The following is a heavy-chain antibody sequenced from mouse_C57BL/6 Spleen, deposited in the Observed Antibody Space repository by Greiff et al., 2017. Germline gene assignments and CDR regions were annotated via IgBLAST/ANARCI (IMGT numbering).Heavy chain of an antibody. CDR2: IDPSDSYT. D-gene: IGHD1-1*01. V-gene: IGHV1-69*01. J-gene: IGHJ2*01. Sequence: QVQLKQPGAELVMPGASVKLSCKASGYTFTSYWMHWVKQRPGQGLEWIGEIDPSDSYTNYNQKFKGKSTLTVDKSSSTAYMQLSSLTSEDSAVYYCARKGIFATTGVAPDYWGQGTTLTVSS. CDR1: GYTFTSYW. CDR3: ARKGIFATTGVAPDY.